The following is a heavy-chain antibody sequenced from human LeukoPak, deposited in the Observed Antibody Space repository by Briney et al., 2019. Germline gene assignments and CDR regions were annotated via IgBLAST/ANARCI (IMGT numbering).Heavy chain of an antibody. CDR3: AKMIGYGGNSNWFDP. D-gene: IGHD4-23*01. V-gene: IGHV3-33*06. CDR1: GFTFSSYG. J-gene: IGHJ5*02. Sequence: GRSLRLSCAASGFTFSSYGMHWVRQAPGKGLEWVAVIWYDGSNKYYADSVKGRFTISRDNSKNTLYLQMNSLRAEDTAVYYCAKMIGYGGNSNWFDPWGQGTLVTVSS. CDR2: IWYDGSNK.